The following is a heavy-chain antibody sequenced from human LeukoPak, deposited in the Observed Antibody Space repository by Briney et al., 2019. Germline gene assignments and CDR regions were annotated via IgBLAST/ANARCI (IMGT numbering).Heavy chain of an antibody. V-gene: IGHV4-59*01. CDR3: AREPGLDSSGYLNWFDP. CDR2: ISYSGST. Sequence: SETLSLTCTVSGGSISSYFWSWIRQPPGKGLEWIACISYSGSTKYNPSPKSRVTISVDTSKNQLSLKLSSVTAADTAVYYCAREPGLDSSGYLNWFDPWGQGTLVTVSS. CDR1: GGSISSYF. D-gene: IGHD3-22*01. J-gene: IGHJ5*02.